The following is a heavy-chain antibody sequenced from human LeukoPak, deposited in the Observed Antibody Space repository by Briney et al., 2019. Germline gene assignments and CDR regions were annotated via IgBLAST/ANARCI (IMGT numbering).Heavy chain of an antibody. Sequence: GGSLRLSCAASGFTFCSYSMNWVRQAPGKGLEWVSSISSSSSYIYYADSVKGRFTISRDNAKNSLYLQMNGLRAEDTAVYYCARDPYGDYALDYWGQGTLVTVSS. V-gene: IGHV3-21*01. D-gene: IGHD4-17*01. CDR2: ISSSSSYI. CDR1: GFTFCSYS. J-gene: IGHJ4*02. CDR3: ARDPYGDYALDY.